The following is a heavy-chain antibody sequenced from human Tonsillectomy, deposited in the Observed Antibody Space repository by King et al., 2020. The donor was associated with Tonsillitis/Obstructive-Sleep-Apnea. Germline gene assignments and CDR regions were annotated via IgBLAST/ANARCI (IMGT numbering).Heavy chain of an antibody. CDR1: GFTFSDYY. Sequence: QLVQSGGGLVKPGGSLRLSCAASGFTFSDYYMTWIRQAPGKGLEWVSYISSSGFTRYYADSVKGRFTISRDNAKNSLYLQMNSLRAEDTAMYYCARVGRQLPPKTLDYWGQGTLVTVSS. CDR3: ARVGRQLPPKTLDY. CDR2: ISSSGFTR. J-gene: IGHJ4*02. D-gene: IGHD1-1*01. V-gene: IGHV3-11*01.